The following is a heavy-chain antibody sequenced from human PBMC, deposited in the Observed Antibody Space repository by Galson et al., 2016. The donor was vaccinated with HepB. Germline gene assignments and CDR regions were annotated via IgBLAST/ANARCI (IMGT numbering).Heavy chain of an antibody. Sequence: QSGAEVKKPGESLRISCKASGYIFTNYWITWVRQMPGKGLEWMGRIDPRDSSTKSSPSFQGHVTISTDKSINTAYLQWGSLKASDTAMYYCAGHALGRNRWHYFDYWSQGTLVTVSS. J-gene: IGHJ4*02. CDR3: AGHALGRNRWHYFDY. V-gene: IGHV5-10-1*01. CDR1: GYIFTNYW. CDR2: IDPRDSST. D-gene: IGHD2-2*01.